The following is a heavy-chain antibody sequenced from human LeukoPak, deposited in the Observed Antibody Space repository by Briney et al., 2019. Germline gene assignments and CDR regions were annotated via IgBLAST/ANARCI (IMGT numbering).Heavy chain of an antibody. V-gene: IGHV4-59*11. Sequence: ETLSLTCTVSGGSISSHYWSWIRQPPGKGLEWIGYIYYSGSTNYNPSLKSRVTISVDTSKNQFSLKLSSVTAAYTAVYYCARGGSSSTRSYYYYMDVWGKGTTVSVCS. J-gene: IGHJ6*03. D-gene: IGHD6-6*01. CDR2: IYYSGST. CDR3: ARGGSSSTRSYYYYMDV. CDR1: GGSISSHY.